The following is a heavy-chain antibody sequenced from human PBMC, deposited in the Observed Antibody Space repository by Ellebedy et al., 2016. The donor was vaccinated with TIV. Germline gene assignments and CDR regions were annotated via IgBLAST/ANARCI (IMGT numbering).Heavy chain of an antibody. CDR1: GYTFTDYR. D-gene: IGHD3-16*01. CDR3: ARDYWGSCEY. V-gene: IGHV1-2*02. Sequence: AASVKVSCKASGYTFTDYRLDWVRQAPGLGLEWMGWISPNGGGTHYAQKFQGRVSMTGDTSISTAYLELSRLTSDDTAVYYCARDYWGSCEYWGQGTLVTVSS. CDR2: ISPNGGGT. J-gene: IGHJ4*02.